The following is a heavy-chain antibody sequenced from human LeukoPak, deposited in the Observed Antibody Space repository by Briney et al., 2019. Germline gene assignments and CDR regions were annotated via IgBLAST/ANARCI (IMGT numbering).Heavy chain of an antibody. Sequence: PGGSLRLSCAASGFTFSSYAMSWVRQAPGKGLEWVSAISGSGGSTYYADSVKGRFTISRDNSKNTLYLQMNCLRAEDTAVYYCARSPDIVATIFDYWGQGTLVTVSS. CDR2: ISGSGGST. D-gene: IGHD5-12*01. J-gene: IGHJ4*02. CDR1: GFTFSSYA. V-gene: IGHV3-23*01. CDR3: ARSPDIVATIFDY.